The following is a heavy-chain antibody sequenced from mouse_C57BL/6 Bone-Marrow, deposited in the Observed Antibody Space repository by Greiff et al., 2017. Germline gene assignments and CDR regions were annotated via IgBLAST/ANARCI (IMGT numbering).Heavy chain of an antibody. Sequence: QVHVKQSGPELVKPGASVKISCKASGYAFSSSWMNWVKQRPGKGLEWIGRIYPGDGDTNYNGKFKGKATLTADKSSSTAYMQLSILTSEDSAVYFCASRLYYYAMDYWGQGTSVTVSS. V-gene: IGHV1-82*01. CDR2: IYPGDGDT. J-gene: IGHJ4*01. CDR3: ASRLYYYAMDY. CDR1: GYAFSSSW.